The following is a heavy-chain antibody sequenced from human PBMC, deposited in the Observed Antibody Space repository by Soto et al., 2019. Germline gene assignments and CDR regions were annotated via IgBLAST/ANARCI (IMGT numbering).Heavy chain of an antibody. CDR1: GFTFSSYS. V-gene: IGHV3-48*01. J-gene: IGHJ4*02. Sequence: PGGSLRLSCAASGFTFSSYSMNWVRQAPGKGLEWVSYISSSSSTIYYADSVKGRFTISRDNAKNSLYLQMNSLRAEDTAVYYCAREAIFGVVTHFDYWGQGTLVTVSS. CDR3: AREAIFGVVTHFDY. D-gene: IGHD3-3*01. CDR2: ISSSSSTI.